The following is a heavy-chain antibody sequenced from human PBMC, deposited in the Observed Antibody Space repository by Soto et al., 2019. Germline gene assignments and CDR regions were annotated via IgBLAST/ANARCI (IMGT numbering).Heavy chain of an antibody. V-gene: IGHV1-18*01. CDR1: GYAFTTYG. Sequence: QVHLVQSGAEVKKPGASVKVSCKGSGYAFTTYGITWVRQAPGQGLEGKGWISAHNGNTNYAQKLQGGVTVTRDTSTSTAYMELRSLRSDDTAVYYCARGRYGDYWGQGALVTVSS. J-gene: IGHJ4*02. CDR3: ARGRYGDY. CDR2: ISAHNGNT. D-gene: IGHD1-1*01.